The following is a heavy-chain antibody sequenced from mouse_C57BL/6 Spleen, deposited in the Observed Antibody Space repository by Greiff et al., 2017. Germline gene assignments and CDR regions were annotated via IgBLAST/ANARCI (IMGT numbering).Heavy chain of an antibody. J-gene: IGHJ2*01. D-gene: IGHD1-1*01. CDR1: GYTFTSYT. CDR3: ARGATVVADFDY. V-gene: IGHV1-4*01. CDR2: INPSSGYT. Sequence: QVQLQQSGAELARPGASVKMSCKASGYTFTSYTMHWVKQRPGQGLEWIGYINPSSGYTKYNQKFKDKATLTADKSSSTAYMQLSSLTSEDSAVYYCARGATVVADFDYWGQGTTLTVSS.